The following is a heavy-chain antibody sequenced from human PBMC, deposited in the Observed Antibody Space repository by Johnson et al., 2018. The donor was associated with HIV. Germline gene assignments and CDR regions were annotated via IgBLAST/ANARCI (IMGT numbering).Heavy chain of an antibody. Sequence: EVKLLESGGGLIQPGGSLRLSCAASGFTFSTYGMSWVRQAPGKGLEWVSGISGSGENTHYADSMKGRVTISRDNSKNTLYLQMISLRAEDTDVYYCARVGLVGGKEGVGGFDIWGPGTKVTVSS. CDR2: ISGSGENT. CDR3: ARVGLVGGKEGVGGFDI. J-gene: IGHJ3*02. CDR1: GFTFSTYG. V-gene: IGHV3-23*01. D-gene: IGHD1-26*01.